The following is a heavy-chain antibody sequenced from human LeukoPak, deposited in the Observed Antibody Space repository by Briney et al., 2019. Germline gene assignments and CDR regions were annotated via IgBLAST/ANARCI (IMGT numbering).Heavy chain of an antibody. CDR3: ARAITIFGVVSNYYYYGMDV. J-gene: IGHJ6*02. Sequence: GGSLRLSCAASGFTFSSYAMSWVRQAPGKGLEWVSSISSSSSYIYYADSVKGRFTISRDNAKNSLYLQMNSLRAEDTAVYYCARAITIFGVVSNYYYYGMDVWGQGTTVTVSS. V-gene: IGHV3-21*01. CDR1: GFTFSSYA. CDR2: ISSSSSYI. D-gene: IGHD3-3*01.